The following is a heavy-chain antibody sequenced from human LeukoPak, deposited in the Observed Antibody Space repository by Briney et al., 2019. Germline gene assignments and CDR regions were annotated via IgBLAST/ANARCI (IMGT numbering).Heavy chain of an antibody. V-gene: IGHV4-30-4*01. Sequence: SQTLSLTCTVSAGSISSGDYYWSWIRQPPGKGLEWIGYIYYSGSTYYNPSLKSRVTISVDTSKNQFSLKLSSVTAADTAVYYCARESRIADPYYYYYGMDVWGQGTTVTVSS. CDR2: IYYSGST. D-gene: IGHD6-13*01. CDR3: ARESRIADPYYYYYGMDV. CDR1: AGSISSGDYY. J-gene: IGHJ6*02.